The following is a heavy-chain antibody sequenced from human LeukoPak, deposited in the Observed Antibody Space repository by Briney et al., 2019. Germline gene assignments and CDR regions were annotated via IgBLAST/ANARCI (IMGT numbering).Heavy chain of an antibody. Sequence: ASVKVSCKASGYTFTSYYMHWVRQAPGQGLEWMGIINPSGGSTSYAQKFQGRVTMPRDTSTSTVYMELSSLRSEDTAVYYCARDYDILTGPEGGAFDIWGQGTMVTVSS. V-gene: IGHV1-46*03. CDR2: INPSGGST. J-gene: IGHJ3*02. CDR1: GYTFTSYY. CDR3: ARDYDILTGPEGGAFDI. D-gene: IGHD3-9*01.